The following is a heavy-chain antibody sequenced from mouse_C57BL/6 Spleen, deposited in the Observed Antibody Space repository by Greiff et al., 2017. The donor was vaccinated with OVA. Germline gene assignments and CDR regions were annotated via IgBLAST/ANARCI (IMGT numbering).Heavy chain of an antibody. Sequence: EVQLQQSGPELVKPGASVKISCKASGYTFTDYYMNWVKQSHGKSLEWIGDINPNNGGTSYNQKFKGKATLTVDKSSSTAYMELRSLTSEDSAVYYCARGDDYDGGPFAYWGQGTLVTVSA. CDR2: INPNNGGT. J-gene: IGHJ3*01. CDR3: ARGDDYDGGPFAY. D-gene: IGHD2-4*01. CDR1: GYTFTDYY. V-gene: IGHV1-26*01.